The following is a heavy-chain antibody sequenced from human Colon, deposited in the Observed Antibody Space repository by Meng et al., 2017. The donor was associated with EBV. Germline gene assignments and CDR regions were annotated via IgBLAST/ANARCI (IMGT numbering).Heavy chain of an antibody. Sequence: QVQLPEPGPGLVKPSQTLSLTCTVSGGSISSGDYYWSWIRQPPGKGLEWIGYIYYSGSTYYNPSLKSRVTISVDTSKNQFSLKLSSVTAADTAVYYCARDRGGLGAFDYWGQGTLVTVSS. D-gene: IGHD5-12*01. CDR1: GGSISSGDYY. CDR2: IYYSGST. J-gene: IGHJ4*01. V-gene: IGHV4-30-4*01. CDR3: ARDRGGLGAFDY.